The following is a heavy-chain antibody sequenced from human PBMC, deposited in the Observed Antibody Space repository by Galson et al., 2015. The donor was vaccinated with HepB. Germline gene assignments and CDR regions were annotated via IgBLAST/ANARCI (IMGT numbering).Heavy chain of an antibody. V-gene: IGHV3-33*01. D-gene: IGHD3-3*01. CDR1: GFIFSNYG. Sequence: SLRLSCAASGFIFSNYGMHWVRQAPGKGLEWVALIWFDGSKKYYADSVKGRFTTPRDNSNNTLFLQMNSLRAEDTAVYYCARDGGGLRELEWLSPNEALDYWGQGILVTVAS. CDR2: IWFDGSKK. J-gene: IGHJ4*02. CDR3: ARDGGGLRELEWLSPNEALDY.